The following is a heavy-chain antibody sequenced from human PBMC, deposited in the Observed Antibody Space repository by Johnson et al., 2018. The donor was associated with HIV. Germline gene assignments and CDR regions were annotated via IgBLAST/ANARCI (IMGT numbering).Heavy chain of an antibody. CDR2: INWNGDST. Sequence: VQLVESGGGLVQPGGSLRLSCAASGFTFSSYWMSWVRQAPGKGLEWVSGINWNGDSTGYADSVKGRFTISRDNSKNTLYLQMNSLRAEDTAVYYCARRGYSSSGGAFDIWGQGTMVTVSS. V-gene: IGHV3-23*04. D-gene: IGHD6-6*01. CDR3: ARRGYSSSGGAFDI. J-gene: IGHJ3*02. CDR1: GFTFSSYW.